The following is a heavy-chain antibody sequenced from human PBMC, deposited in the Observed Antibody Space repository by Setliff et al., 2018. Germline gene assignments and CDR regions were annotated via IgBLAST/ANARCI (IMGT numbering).Heavy chain of an antibody. CDR3: ASDVIVVAGTGTDY. CDR1: GYIFTNYN. J-gene: IGHJ4*02. D-gene: IGHD3-22*01. V-gene: IGHV1-3*01. Sequence: ASVKVSCKASGYIFTNYNVYWLRQAPGQTLELMGHVHGGNGDTKYSEKFQGRLTITRDISATTADMELFSLKSEDTAVYYCASDVIVVAGTGTDYWGQGTLVTVSS. CDR2: VHGGNGDT.